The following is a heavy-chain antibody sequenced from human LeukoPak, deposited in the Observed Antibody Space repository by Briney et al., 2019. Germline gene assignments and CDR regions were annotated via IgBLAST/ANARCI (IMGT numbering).Heavy chain of an antibody. V-gene: IGHV3-23*01. CDR3: ARDRGSGWYYFDY. J-gene: IGHJ4*02. D-gene: IGHD6-19*01. CDR1: GFTFNNYA. Sequence: GGSLRLSCAASGFTFNNYAMNWVRQAPGKGLEWVSHISPSGDSTYYADTVKGRFTISRDNSKNTLYPQMNSLRAEDTAVYYCARDRGSGWYYFDYWGQGTLVTVSS. CDR2: ISPSGDST.